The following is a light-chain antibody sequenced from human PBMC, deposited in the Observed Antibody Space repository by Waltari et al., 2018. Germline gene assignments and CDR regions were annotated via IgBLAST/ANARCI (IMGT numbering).Light chain of an antibody. V-gene: IGLV2-14*03. CDR2: DVT. CDR3: SSYTSSSTRV. CDR1: SSDLGGYNY. Sequence: QSALTQPASVSGSPGQSITIPCTGSSSDLGGYNYVSRYQQHPGKAPNRMISDVTNRPSGVSNRFSGSKSGNTASLTISGLQAEDEADYYCSSYTSSSTRVFGAGTKVTVL. J-gene: IGLJ1*01.